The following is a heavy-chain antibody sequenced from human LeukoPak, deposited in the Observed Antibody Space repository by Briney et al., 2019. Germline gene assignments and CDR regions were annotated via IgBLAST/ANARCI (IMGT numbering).Heavy chain of an antibody. Sequence: ASVKVSCKASGGTFSSYAISWVRQAPGQGLEWMGGIIPIFGTANYAQKFQGRVTITTDESTSTAYMELSSLRSEDTAVYYCATPEADILTGYYNYWGQGTLVTVSS. J-gene: IGHJ4*02. D-gene: IGHD3-9*01. CDR1: GGTFSSYA. CDR2: IIPIFGTA. V-gene: IGHV1-69*05. CDR3: ATPEADILTGYYNY.